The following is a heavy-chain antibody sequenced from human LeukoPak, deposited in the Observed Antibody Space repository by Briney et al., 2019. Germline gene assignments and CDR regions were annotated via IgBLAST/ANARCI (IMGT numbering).Heavy chain of an antibody. D-gene: IGHD6-13*01. V-gene: IGHV2-70*11. J-gene: IGHJ6*02. CDR3: ARIAGIAAAGIYYYGMDV. CDR2: IDWDDDK. CDR1: GFSLRTRGMC. Sequence: SGPTLVNPTPTLTLTCTFSGFSLRTRGMCVSWIRQPPGKALVWLARIDWDDDKYYSTSLKTRLTISKDTSKNQVVLTMTNMDPVDTATYYCARIAGIAAAGIYYYGMDVWGQGTTVTVSS.